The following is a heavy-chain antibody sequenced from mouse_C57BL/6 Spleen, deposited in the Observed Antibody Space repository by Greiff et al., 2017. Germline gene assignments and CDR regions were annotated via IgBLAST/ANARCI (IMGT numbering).Heavy chain of an antibody. V-gene: IGHV1-80*01. J-gene: IGHJ2*01. CDR2: IYPGDGDT. CDR1: GYAFSSYW. Sequence: QVQLQQSGAELVKPGASVKISCKASGYAFSSYWMNWVKQRPGKGLEWIGQIYPGDGDTNYNGKFKGKATLTADKSSSTAYMQLSSLTSEDSAGYFWGRRGYYGSSYKDYWGQGTTLTVSS. CDR3: GRRGYYGSSYKDY. D-gene: IGHD1-1*01.